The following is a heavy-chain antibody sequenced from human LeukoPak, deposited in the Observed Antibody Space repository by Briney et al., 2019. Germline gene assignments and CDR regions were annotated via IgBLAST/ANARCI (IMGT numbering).Heavy chain of an antibody. D-gene: IGHD6-19*01. Sequence: PGGSLRLSCAASGFTFSSYAMHWVRQAPGKGLEWVAVISYDGSNKYYADFVKGRFTISRDNSKNTLYLQMNSLRAEDTAVYYCARAKEGSGGAFDIWGQGTMVTVSS. J-gene: IGHJ3*02. V-gene: IGHV3-30-3*01. CDR3: ARAKEGSGGAFDI. CDR2: ISYDGSNK. CDR1: GFTFSSYA.